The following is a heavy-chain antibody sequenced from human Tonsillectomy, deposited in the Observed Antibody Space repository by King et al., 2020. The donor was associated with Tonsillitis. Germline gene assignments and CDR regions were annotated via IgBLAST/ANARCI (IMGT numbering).Heavy chain of an antibody. J-gene: IGHJ4*02. D-gene: IGHD6-13*01. Sequence: VPLQESGPGLVKPSETLSLTCTVSGDSISRYYWSWIRQPPGKGLEWIGYIYYTGTTNYNPSLKSRLTISIDTSKNEFSLNLSSLTAADTAVYYCARGPPSAPASFDYWGQGTLVTVSS. CDR2: IYYTGTT. CDR3: ARGPPSAPASFDY. CDR1: GDSISRYY. V-gene: IGHV4-59*01.